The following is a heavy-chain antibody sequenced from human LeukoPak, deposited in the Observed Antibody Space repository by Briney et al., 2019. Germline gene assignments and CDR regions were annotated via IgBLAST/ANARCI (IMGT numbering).Heavy chain of an antibody. CDR3: AKGREWELPLDY. V-gene: IGHV3-23*01. D-gene: IGHD1-26*01. J-gene: IGHJ4*02. CDR2: VSGSGSST. CDR1: GFTFSSYV. Sequence: GGSLRLSCAASGFTFSSYVMNWVRQAPGKGLEWVSAVSGSGSSTYYADSVKGRFSISRDNSKNTLSLQMHSLRAEDTAIYYCAKGREWELPLDYWGQGTLVTVSS.